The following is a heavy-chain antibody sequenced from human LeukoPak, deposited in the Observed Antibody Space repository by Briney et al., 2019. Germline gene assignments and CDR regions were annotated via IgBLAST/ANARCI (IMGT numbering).Heavy chain of an antibody. J-gene: IGHJ4*02. CDR3: ARGNYGSGSYDNAALDY. CDR2: INHSGST. CDR1: GGSISSYY. Sequence: PSETLSLTCTVSGGSISSYYWSWIRQPPGKGLEWIGEINHSGSTNYNPSLKSRVTISVDTSKNQFSLKLSSVTAADTAVYYCARGNYGSGSYDNAALDYWGQGTLVTVSS. D-gene: IGHD3-10*01. V-gene: IGHV4-34*01.